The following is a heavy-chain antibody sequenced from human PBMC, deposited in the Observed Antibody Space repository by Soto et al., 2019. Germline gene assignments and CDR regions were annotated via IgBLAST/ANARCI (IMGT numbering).Heavy chain of an antibody. CDR3: AKDLSIYGVVIPNFDY. V-gene: IGHV3-23*01. Sequence: GGSLRLSCAASGFTFSSYAMSWVRQAPGKGLEWVSAISGSGGSTYYADSVKGRFTISRDNSKNTLYLQMNSLRAEDTAVYYCAKDLSIYGVVIPNFDYWGQGTLVTVSS. CDR2: ISGSGGST. D-gene: IGHD3-3*01. J-gene: IGHJ4*02. CDR1: GFTFSSYA.